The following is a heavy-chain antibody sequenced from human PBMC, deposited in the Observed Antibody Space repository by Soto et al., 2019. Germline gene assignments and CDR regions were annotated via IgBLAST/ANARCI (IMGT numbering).Heavy chain of an antibody. CDR3: AKMGREYFWSGYQNYYYYGMDV. CDR1: GFTFSSYG. CDR2: ISYDGSNK. V-gene: IGHV3-30*18. Sequence: GGSLRLSCAASGFTFSSYGMHWVRQAPGKGLEWVAVISYDGSNKYYADSVKGRFTISRDNSKNTLYLQMNSLRAENTAVYYCAKMGREYFWSGYQNYYYYGMDVWGQGTTVTVSS. J-gene: IGHJ6*02. D-gene: IGHD3-3*01.